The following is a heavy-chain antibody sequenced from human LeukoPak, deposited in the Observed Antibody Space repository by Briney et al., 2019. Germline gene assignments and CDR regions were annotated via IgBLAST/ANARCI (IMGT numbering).Heavy chain of an antibody. Sequence: GGSLRLFCAASGFTFNTFSQNWVRQAPGMGLEWVSSISCGGYDTFYSDSVKGRFTISRDNSNNTMYVQMTSLRAEDTAVYYCADGPRVNGSLIVNNWGQGKRVTVSS. CDR1: GFTFNTFS. CDR3: ADGPRVNGSLIVNN. CDR2: ISCGGYDT. D-gene: IGHD2-2*03. J-gene: IGHJ4*02. V-gene: IGHV3-23*01.